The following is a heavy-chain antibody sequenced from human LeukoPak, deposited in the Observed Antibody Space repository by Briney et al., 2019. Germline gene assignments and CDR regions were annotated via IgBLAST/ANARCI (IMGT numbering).Heavy chain of an antibody. V-gene: IGHV1-18*01. D-gene: IGHD2-2*01. J-gene: IGHJ4*02. CDR3: ARVRDIVVVPAAFFDY. Sequence: GASVKVSCKASGYTFTSYGISWVRQAPGQGLEWMGWINAYNGNTNYAQKLQGRVTMTTDTSTSTAYMELRSLRSDDTAVYYCARVRDIVVVPAAFFDYWGQGTLVTVSS. CDR2: INAYNGNT. CDR1: GYTFTSYG.